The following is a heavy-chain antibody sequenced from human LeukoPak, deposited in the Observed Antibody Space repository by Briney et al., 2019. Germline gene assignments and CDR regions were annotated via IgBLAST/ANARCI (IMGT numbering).Heavy chain of an antibody. CDR2: ISYDGSNK. V-gene: IGHV3-30*18. J-gene: IGHJ4*02. Sequence: PGGSLRLSCAASGFTFSNYGMHWVRQAPGKGLEWVATISYDGSNKYYADSVKGRFTISRDTSKNTLYLQMNSLRAEDTAVYYCAKDRLRYSSSWYEVLYYFDYWGQGTLVTVSS. D-gene: IGHD6-13*01. CDR3: AKDRLRYSSSWYEVLYYFDY. CDR1: GFTFSNYG.